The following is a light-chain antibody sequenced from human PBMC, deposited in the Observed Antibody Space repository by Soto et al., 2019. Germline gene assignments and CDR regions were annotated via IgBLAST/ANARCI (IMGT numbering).Light chain of an antibody. CDR2: WAS. CDR1: QSVLYSSNNKNY. Sequence: DIVMTQSPDSLAVSLGERATINCKSSQSVLYSSNNKNYLAWYQQKPGQPPKLLIYWASTRESGVPDRFSGSGSWTDFTLTISSLQAEDVAVYYCQQYYSTPITFGQGTRLEI. V-gene: IGKV4-1*01. J-gene: IGKJ5*01. CDR3: QQYYSTPIT.